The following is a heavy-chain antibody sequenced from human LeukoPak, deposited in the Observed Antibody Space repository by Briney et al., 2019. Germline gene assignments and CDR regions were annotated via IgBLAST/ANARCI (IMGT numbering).Heavy chain of an antibody. J-gene: IGHJ4*02. CDR1: GFTFSSYS. CDR2: ISSSSSYI. V-gene: IGHV3-21*04. D-gene: IGHD3-22*01. Sequence: GGSLRLSCAASGFTFSSYSMNWVRQAPGKGLEWVSSISSSSSYIYYADSVKGRFTISRGNAKNSLYLQMNSLRAEDTALYYCIKGFLYYYDSSAYYYFDYWGQGTLVTVSS. CDR3: IKGFLYYYDSSAYYYFDY.